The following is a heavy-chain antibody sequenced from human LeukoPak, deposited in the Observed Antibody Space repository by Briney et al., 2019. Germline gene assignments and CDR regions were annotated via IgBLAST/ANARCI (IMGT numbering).Heavy chain of an antibody. CDR2: ISAYNGNT. CDR1: GYPFDNFG. Sequence: GAAVKVSCKASGYPFDNFGLTWVRQAPGQGLEWMGWISAYNGNTHYAQKFRGRLTLTTETSTSTAYLELRSLKSDDTAVYYCARDRVGGDLTGVSLYWGQGTLVTV. V-gene: IGHV1-18*01. J-gene: IGHJ4*01. D-gene: IGHD4-17*01. CDR3: ARDRVGGDLTGVSLY.